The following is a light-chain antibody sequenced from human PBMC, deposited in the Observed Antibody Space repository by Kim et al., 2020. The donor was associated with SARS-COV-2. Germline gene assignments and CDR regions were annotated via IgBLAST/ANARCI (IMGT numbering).Light chain of an antibody. CDR3: AAWDDSLNGVV. J-gene: IGLJ2*01. Sequence: GQRFTISLSASRSDIGSNDVYCYQQLPGTAPKLLIYHNNQRPSGVPDRFSGSKSGTSASLAISGLQSEDEADYYCAAWDDSLNGVVFGGGTQLTVL. CDR1: RSDIGSND. CDR2: HNN. V-gene: IGLV1-44*01.